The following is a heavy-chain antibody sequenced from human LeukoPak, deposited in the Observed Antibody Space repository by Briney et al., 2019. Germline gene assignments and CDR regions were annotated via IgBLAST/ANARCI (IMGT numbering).Heavy chain of an antibody. CDR2: IKEDGSDK. Sequence: PGGSLRLSCVASGFTFSHYWMSWVRQAPGKGLEWVANIKEDGSDKYYVDSVKGRFTISRDSAKNSLFLQMNSLRAEDTAVYYCARAHGAFEIWGQGTMVTVSS. J-gene: IGHJ3*02. V-gene: IGHV3-7*01. CDR3: ARAHGAFEI. CDR1: GFTFSHYW.